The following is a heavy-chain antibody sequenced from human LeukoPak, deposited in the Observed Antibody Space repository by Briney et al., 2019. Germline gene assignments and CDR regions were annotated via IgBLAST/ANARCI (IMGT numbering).Heavy chain of an antibody. CDR2: INHSGST. J-gene: IGHJ3*02. CDR3: ARELAITFGGVIVMSGAFDI. CDR1: GGSFSGYY. V-gene: IGHV4-34*01. D-gene: IGHD3-16*02. Sequence: SETLSLTCAVYGGSFSGYYWSWIRQPPGKGLEWVGEINHSGSTNYNPSLKSRVTISVDTSKNQFSLKLSSVTAADTAVYYCARELAITFGGVIVMSGAFDIWGQGTMVTVSS.